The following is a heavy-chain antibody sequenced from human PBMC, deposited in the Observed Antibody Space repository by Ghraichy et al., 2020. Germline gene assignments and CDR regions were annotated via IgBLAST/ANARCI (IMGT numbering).Heavy chain of an antibody. J-gene: IGHJ4*02. CDR2: ISGSGGST. V-gene: IGHV3-23*01. CDR1: GFTFSSYA. Sequence: GGSLRLSCAASGFTFSSYAMSWVRQAPGKGLEWVSAISGSGGSTYYADSVKGRFTISRDNSKNTLYLQMNSLRAEDTAVYYCAKLGCSSTSCYPPSDYWGQGTLVTVSS. CDR3: AKLGCSSTSCYPPSDY. D-gene: IGHD2-2*01.